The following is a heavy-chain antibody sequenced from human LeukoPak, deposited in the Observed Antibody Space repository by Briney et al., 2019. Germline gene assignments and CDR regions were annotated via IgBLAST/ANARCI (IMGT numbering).Heavy chain of an antibody. V-gene: IGHV4-59*01. J-gene: IGHJ4*02. CDR2: IYYSGST. CDR1: GDSFSYFY. Sequence: SETLSLTCTVSGDSFSYFYWSWIRQPPGKGLEWIGYIYYSGSTNYNPSLKSRVTISVDTSKNQFSLKLSSVTAADTAVYCCARAYTGIAAAGTDFYFDYWGQGTLVTVSS. CDR3: ARAYTGIAAAGTDFYFDY. D-gene: IGHD6-13*01.